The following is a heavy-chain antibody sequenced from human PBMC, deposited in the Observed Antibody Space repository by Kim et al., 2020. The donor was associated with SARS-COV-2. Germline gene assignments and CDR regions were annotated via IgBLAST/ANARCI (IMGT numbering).Heavy chain of an antibody. CDR1: GGSFSDYY. CDR2: INHSGSA. V-gene: IGHV4-34*01. CDR3: ASRGRRGYSYGYLSY. J-gene: IGHJ4*02. D-gene: IGHD5-18*01. Sequence: SETLSLTCAVYGGSFSDYYWSWIRQPPGKGLEWIGEINHSGSANYNPSLKSRATISVDTSKNHFSLKLSSVTAADTAVYYCASRGRRGYSYGYLSYWGQGTLVTVSS.